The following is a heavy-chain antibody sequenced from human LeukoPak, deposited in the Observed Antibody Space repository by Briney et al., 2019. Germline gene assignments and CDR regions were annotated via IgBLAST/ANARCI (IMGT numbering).Heavy chain of an antibody. Sequence: ASVKVSCKASGYTFISYGISWVRQAPGQGLEWMGWISAYNGNTNYAQGFTGRFVFSLDTSVSTAYLQISSLKAEDTAVYYCANTYGDYGYFQNWGQGTLVTVSS. J-gene: IGHJ1*01. D-gene: IGHD4-17*01. CDR1: GYTFISYG. CDR2: ISAYNGNT. V-gene: IGHV7-4-1*02. CDR3: ANTYGDYGYFQN.